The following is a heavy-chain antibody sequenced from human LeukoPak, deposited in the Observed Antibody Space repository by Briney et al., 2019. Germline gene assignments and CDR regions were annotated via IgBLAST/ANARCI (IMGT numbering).Heavy chain of an antibody. Sequence: SETLSLTCAVYGGSFSGYYWSWIRQPPGTGLEWIGEINHSGSTNYNPSLKSRVTISVDTSKNQFSLKLSSVTAADPAVDYCARARSIFWNSEYRVQQARRFDYWGQGTLVTVSS. CDR3: ARARSIFWNSEYRVQQARRFDY. D-gene: IGHD3-9*01. V-gene: IGHV4-34*01. J-gene: IGHJ4*02. CDR1: GGSFSGYY. CDR2: INHSGST.